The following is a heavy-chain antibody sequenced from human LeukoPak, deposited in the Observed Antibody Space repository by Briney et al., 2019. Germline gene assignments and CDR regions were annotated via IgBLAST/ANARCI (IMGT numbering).Heavy chain of an antibody. CDR3: ARSLAAAGPYYYYYYMDV. CDR1: GFTFSSYW. CDR2: INSDGSST. D-gene: IGHD6-13*01. Sequence: GGSLRLSCAASGFTFSSYWMHWVRQAPGKGLVWVSRINSDGSSTSYADSVKGRFTISRDNAKNTLYLQMNSLRAEDTAVYYCARSLAAAGPYYYYYYMDVWGKGTTVTVSS. V-gene: IGHV3-74*01. J-gene: IGHJ6*03.